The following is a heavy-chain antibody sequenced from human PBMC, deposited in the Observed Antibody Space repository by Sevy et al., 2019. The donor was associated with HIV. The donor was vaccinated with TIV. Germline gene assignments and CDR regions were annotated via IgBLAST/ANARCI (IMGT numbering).Heavy chain of an antibody. CDR2: ISSSGSAI. V-gene: IGHV3-48*03. D-gene: IGHD3-22*01. Sequence: GGSLRLSCEASGFTFSSYEMNWVRQAPGKGLEWISYISSSGSAIYYPDSVKGRFTVSRDNAKNLVYLQRNSLRAEDTAIYYCAREPGLHSSGYSGGFDYWGQGTLVTVSS. CDR1: GFTFSSYE. CDR3: AREPGLHSSGYSGGFDY. J-gene: IGHJ4*02.